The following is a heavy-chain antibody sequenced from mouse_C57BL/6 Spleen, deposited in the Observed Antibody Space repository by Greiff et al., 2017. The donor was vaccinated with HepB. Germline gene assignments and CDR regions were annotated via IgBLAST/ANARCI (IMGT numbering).Heavy chain of an antibody. D-gene: IGHD2-3*01. V-gene: IGHV1-82*01. CDR3: ARAGGYSYFDY. CDR2: IYPGDGDT. CDR1: GYAFSSSW. J-gene: IGHJ2*01. Sequence: QVQLQQSGPELVKPGASVKISCKASGYAFSSSWMNWVKQRPGKGLEWIGRIYPGDGDTNYNGKFKGKATLTADKSSSTAYMQLSSLTSEDSAVYFCARAGGYSYFDYWGQGTTLTVSS.